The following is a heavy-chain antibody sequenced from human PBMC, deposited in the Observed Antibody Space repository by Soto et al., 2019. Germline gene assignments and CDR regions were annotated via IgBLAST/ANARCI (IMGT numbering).Heavy chain of an antibody. D-gene: IGHD6-13*01. CDR3: ARRGERAAVNNWFDP. Sequence: SETLSLTCSVSGGAVSSGGYYWGWIRQTPGKGLEWIASMFHSGTKYYNPSLKHRVSISVDTSKNEISLKLSSSTAVDTAVYYCARRGERAAVNNWFDPWGQGSLVTVSS. CDR1: GGAVSSGGYY. CDR2: MFHSGTK. V-gene: IGHV4-39*01. J-gene: IGHJ5*02.